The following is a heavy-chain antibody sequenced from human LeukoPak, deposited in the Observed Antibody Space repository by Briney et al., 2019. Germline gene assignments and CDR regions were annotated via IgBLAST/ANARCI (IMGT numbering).Heavy chain of an antibody. V-gene: IGHV3-30*02. CDR3: AKDRFEYQLLWIFDY. CDR2: IRYDGSNK. D-gene: IGHD2-2*01. J-gene: IGHJ4*02. CDR1: GFTFSSYG. Sequence: GGSLRLSCAASGFTFSSYGMHWVRQAPGKGLEWVAFIRYDGSNKYYADSVKGRFTISRDNSKNTLYLQMNSLRAEDTAVYYCAKDRFEYQLLWIFDYWGQGTLVTVSS.